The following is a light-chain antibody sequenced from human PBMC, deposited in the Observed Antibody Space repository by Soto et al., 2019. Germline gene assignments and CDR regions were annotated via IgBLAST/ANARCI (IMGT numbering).Light chain of an antibody. CDR1: QSVLYSSNNKNY. CDR2: WAS. J-gene: IGKJ4*01. V-gene: IGKV4-1*01. Sequence: DIVMTQSPDSLAVSLGERATINCKSSQSVLYSSNNKNYLAWYQQKPGQPPKLLIYWASTRESGVPDRFSGSGSGTDFTLTISSLQAEDVAVYYCQQYYSIPCFGGGTKVEIK. CDR3: QQYYSIPC.